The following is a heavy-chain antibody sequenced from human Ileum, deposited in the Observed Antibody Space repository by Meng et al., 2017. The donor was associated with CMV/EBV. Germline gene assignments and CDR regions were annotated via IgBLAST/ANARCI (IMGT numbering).Heavy chain of an antibody. Sequence: MHWVRQAPGKGLEWVAFIRYDGSNKYYADSVKGRFTISRDNSKNTLYLQMNSLRAEDTAVYYCAKDGRYYGSGSPRGRYYYYGMDVWGQGTTVTVSS. J-gene: IGHJ6*02. D-gene: IGHD3-10*01. V-gene: IGHV3-30*02. CDR3: AKDGRYYGSGSPRGRYYYYGMDV. CDR2: IRYDGSNK.